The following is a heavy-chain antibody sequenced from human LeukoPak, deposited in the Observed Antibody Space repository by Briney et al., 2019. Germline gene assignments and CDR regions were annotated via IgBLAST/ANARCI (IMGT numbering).Heavy chain of an antibody. CDR2: INYSGST. Sequence: SETLSLTCTVSGGSISSYYWSWIRQPPGKGLEWIGYINYSGSTNYNPSLKSRVTISVDTSKNQFSLKLSSVTAADTAVYYCARVPVVRYNWFDPWGQGTLVTVSS. V-gene: IGHV4-59*01. CDR1: GGSISSYY. D-gene: IGHD3-22*01. J-gene: IGHJ5*02. CDR3: ARVPVVRYNWFDP.